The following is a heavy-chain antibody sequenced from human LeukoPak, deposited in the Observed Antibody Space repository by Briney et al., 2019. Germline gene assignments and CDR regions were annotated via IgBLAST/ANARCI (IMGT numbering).Heavy chain of an antibody. CDR1: GFTFSTYG. J-gene: IGHJ6*02. V-gene: IGHV3-30*18. CDR3: AKEGSPMVATTMDV. D-gene: IGHD5-12*01. CDR2: ISYDGNTK. Sequence: GGSLRPSCAASGFTFSTYGMHWVRQAPGRGLEWVAVISYDGNTKYYADSVKGRFTISRDNSKNTLYLQMSSLRAEDTAVYYCAKEGSPMVATTMDVWGQGTTVTVSS.